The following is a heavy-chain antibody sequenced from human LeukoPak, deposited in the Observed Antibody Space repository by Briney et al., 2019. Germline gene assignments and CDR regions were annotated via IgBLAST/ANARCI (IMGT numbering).Heavy chain of an antibody. Sequence: PSETLSLTCTVSGGSISSYYWSWIRQPPGKGLEWIGYIYYSGSTNYNPSLKSRVTISVDTSKNQFSLKLSSVTAADTAVYYCARQEKRSGGTYYYGSGSSTGFDPWGQGTLVTVSS. CDR3: ARQEKRSGGTYYYGSGSSTGFDP. J-gene: IGHJ5*02. CDR1: GGSISSYY. CDR2: IYYSGST. D-gene: IGHD3-10*01. V-gene: IGHV4-59*08.